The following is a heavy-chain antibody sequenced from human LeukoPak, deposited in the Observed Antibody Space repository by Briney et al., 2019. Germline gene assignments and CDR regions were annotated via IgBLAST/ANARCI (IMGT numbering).Heavy chain of an antibody. CDR3: VKEAIFGAVIRWFDP. Sequence: GGSLRLSCAASGFTFDGYAMHWVRQAPGKGLEWVSLMSGDGGRTYYPHSVKERFTISRDNNKTSVYLQTNSLRTEDAALYYCVKEAIFGAVIRWFDPWGQGTLVTVSS. J-gene: IGHJ5*02. CDR1: GFTFDGYA. CDR2: MSGDGGRT. V-gene: IGHV3-43*02. D-gene: IGHD3-3*01.